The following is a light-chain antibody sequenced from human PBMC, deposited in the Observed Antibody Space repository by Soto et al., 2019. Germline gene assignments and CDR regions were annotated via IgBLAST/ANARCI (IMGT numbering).Light chain of an antibody. CDR1: QNINIY. V-gene: IGKV1-33*01. J-gene: IGKJ3*01. CDR2: DAS. Sequence: DIQMTQSPSSLSASVGDRVTITCQASQNINIYLNWYQQSPGRAQKLLIYDASSLEKGVPSRFSGTGSGTHFTLTISSLQPEDIATYYCQPYDDLPFTFGPGTKVDIK. CDR3: QPYDDLPFT.